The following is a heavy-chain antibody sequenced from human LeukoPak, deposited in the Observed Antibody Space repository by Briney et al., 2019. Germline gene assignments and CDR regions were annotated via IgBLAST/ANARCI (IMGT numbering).Heavy chain of an antibody. Sequence: PSQTLSLTCTVSGGSISSGGYYWSWIRQHPGKGLEWIGYIYYSGSTYYNPSLKSRVTISVDTSKNQFSLKLNSVTAADTAVYYCASRSPPGETGYFDYWGQGTLVTVSS. V-gene: IGHV4-31*03. D-gene: IGHD2-21*01. J-gene: IGHJ4*02. CDR1: GGSISSGGYY. CDR2: IYYSGST. CDR3: ASRSPPGETGYFDY.